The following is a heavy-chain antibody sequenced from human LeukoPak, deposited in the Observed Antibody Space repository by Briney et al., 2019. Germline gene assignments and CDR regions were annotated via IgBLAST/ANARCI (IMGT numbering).Heavy chain of an antibody. V-gene: IGHV4-34*01. CDR3: ARASGPFDY. Sequence: SETLSLTCAVYGGSFSGYYWSWIRQPPGKGLEWIGEINHSGSTNYNPSLKSRVTISVDTSKNQFSLKLSSVTAADTAVYYCARASGPFDYWGQGTLVTVSS. J-gene: IGHJ4*02. CDR1: GGSFSGYY. CDR2: INHSGST.